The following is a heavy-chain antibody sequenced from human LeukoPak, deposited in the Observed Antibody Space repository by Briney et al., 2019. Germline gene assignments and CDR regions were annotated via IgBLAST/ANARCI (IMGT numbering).Heavy chain of an antibody. Sequence: SETLSLTCTVSGGSISSYYWSWIRQPPGKGLEWIGYIYTSGSTNYNPSLKSRVTISVDTSKNQFSLKLSSVTAADTAVYYCARGDYCSSTSCYKVAFDMWGQGTMVTVSS. V-gene: IGHV4-4*09. CDR1: GGSISSYY. J-gene: IGHJ3*02. CDR2: IYTSGST. CDR3: ARGDYCSSTSCYKVAFDM. D-gene: IGHD2-2*02.